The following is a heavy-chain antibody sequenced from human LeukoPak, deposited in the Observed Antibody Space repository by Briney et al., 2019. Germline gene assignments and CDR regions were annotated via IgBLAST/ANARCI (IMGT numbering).Heavy chain of an antibody. D-gene: IGHD1-26*01. CDR2: ISTYNAKA. CDR1: GYTFTTYG. J-gene: IGHJ5*02. V-gene: IGHV1-18*01. Sequence: ASVKVSCKASGYTFTTYGIIWVRQAPGQGLEGMGWISTYNAKAKYALHLQGRVAMTTDTSTSTVYMELRSLTSDDTAVYYCARDTGSNFFAPWGQGTLVTVAS. CDR3: ARDTGSNFFAP.